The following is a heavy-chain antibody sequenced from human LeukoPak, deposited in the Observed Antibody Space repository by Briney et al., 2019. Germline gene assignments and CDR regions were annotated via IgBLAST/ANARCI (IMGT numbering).Heavy chain of an antibody. Sequence: SETLSLTCTVSGSSISSSSYYWGWLRQPPGKGLEWIGNIYYNGGTYYNPSLKSRVTISVDTSKNQFSLKLSSVTAADTAVYFCAREVAGTPWIDYWGQGTLVTVSS. D-gene: IGHD6-19*01. J-gene: IGHJ4*02. CDR2: IYYNGGT. CDR1: GSSISSSSYY. CDR3: AREVAGTPWIDY. V-gene: IGHV4-39*02.